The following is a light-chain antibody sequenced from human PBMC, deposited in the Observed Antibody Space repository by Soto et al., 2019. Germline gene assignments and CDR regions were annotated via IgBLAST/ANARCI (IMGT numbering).Light chain of an antibody. V-gene: IGLV2-23*03. CDR2: DGS. J-gene: IGLJ2*01. Sequence: QSALTQPASVSGSPGQSITISCTGTRSYNLVSWYQQHPGKAPRLMIFDGSKRPSGISNRFSGSKSGNTASLTISGLQPEDEADYYCCSYAGTTTFEVFGGGTKLTVL. CDR3: CSYAGTTTFEV. CDR1: RSYNL.